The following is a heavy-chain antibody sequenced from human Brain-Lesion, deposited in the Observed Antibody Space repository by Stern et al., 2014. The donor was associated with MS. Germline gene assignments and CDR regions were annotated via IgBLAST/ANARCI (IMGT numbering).Heavy chain of an antibody. D-gene: IGHD2-15*01. CDR1: GGSVSSTSYA. V-gene: IGHV4-39*01. J-gene: IGHJ5*02. CDR2: IYYSGNT. CDR3: AGEEDIRYCSGGSCTGNWFDP. Sequence: VQLQESGPGLVKPSETLSLTCTVAGGSVSSTSYAWAWIRQPPGKGLEWIGPIYYSGNTPYSPSLKSRLTISLDTSKNQFSLQLRSVTAADTAVYYCAGEEDIRYCSGGSCTGNWFDPWGQGTLVTVSS.